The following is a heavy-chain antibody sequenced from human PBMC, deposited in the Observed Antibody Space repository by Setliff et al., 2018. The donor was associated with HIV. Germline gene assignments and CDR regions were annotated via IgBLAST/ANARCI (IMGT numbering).Heavy chain of an antibody. D-gene: IGHD6-25*01. CDR1: GASISSGNYF. Sequence: SETLSLTCTVSGASISSGNYFWSWIRQPAGKGLEWIGYIYYSGSTKHNPSLKSRVTISLDTSKNQFSLKLTSVTAADTAVYYCARYSPRGYTLTGPYWGQGTLVTVSS. V-gene: IGHV4-61*10. CDR2: IYYSGST. CDR3: ARYSPRGYTLTGPY. J-gene: IGHJ4*02.